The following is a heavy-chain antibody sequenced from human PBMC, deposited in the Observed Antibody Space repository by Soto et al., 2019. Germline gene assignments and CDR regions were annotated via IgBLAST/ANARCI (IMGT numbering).Heavy chain of an antibody. J-gene: IGHJ6*02. CDR2: INPNTGGT. CDR1: GYTFIDYY. D-gene: IGHD2-8*01. CDR3: ARVNGDAPPRGMDV. Sequence: QVQLVQSGTEVKKPGASVNVSCKASGYTFIDYYIHWVRQAPGQGLEWMGRINPNTGGTYYAQNFQAWVTMTRDTSISTAYMELTRLRSDDTAVYYCARVNGDAPPRGMDVWGQGTTVTVSS. V-gene: IGHV1-2*04.